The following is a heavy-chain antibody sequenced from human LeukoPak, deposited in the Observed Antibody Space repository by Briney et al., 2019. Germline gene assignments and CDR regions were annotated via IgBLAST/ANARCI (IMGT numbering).Heavy chain of an antibody. J-gene: IGHJ4*02. CDR3: SSSYYDILTGYSPLEGFDY. Sequence: GRSLRLSCAASGFTFSSYGMHWVRQAPGKGLEWVAVISYDGSNKYYADSVKGRFTISRDNPKNTLYLQMNSLRAEDTAVYYCSSSYYDILTGYSPLEGFDYWGQGTLVTVSS. CDR2: ISYDGSNK. D-gene: IGHD3-9*01. V-gene: IGHV3-30*03. CDR1: GFTFSSYG.